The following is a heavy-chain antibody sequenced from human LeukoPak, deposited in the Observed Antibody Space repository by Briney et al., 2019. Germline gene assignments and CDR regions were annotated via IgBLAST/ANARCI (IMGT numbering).Heavy chain of an antibody. CDR3: ARVFGVGAYLDY. CDR2: ISAYNGNT. D-gene: IGHD1-26*01. V-gene: IGHV1-18*01. J-gene: IGHJ4*02. CDR1: GYTFTSYG. Sequence: ASVKVSCKASGYTFTSYGISWVRQAPGQGLEWMGWISAYNGNTNYAQKLQGRVTMTRDTSTSTVYMELSSLRSEDTAVYYCARVFGVGAYLDYWGQGTLVTVSS.